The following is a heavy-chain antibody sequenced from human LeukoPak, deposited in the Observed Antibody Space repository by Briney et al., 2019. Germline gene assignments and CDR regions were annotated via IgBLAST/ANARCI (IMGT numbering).Heavy chain of an antibody. CDR2: IYYSGST. Sequence: SETLSLTCTVSGGSISSYYWSWIRQPPGKGLEWIGYIYYSGSTNYNPSLKSRVTISVDTSKNQFSLKLSSVAAADTAVYYCARGGGTVAGIWGDAFDIWGQGTMDTVSS. V-gene: IGHV4-59*01. CDR1: GGSISSYY. CDR3: ARGGGTVAGIWGDAFDI. J-gene: IGHJ3*02. D-gene: IGHD6-19*01.